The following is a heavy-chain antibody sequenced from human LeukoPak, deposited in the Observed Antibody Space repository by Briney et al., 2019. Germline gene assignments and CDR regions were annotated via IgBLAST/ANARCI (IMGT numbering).Heavy chain of an antibody. CDR3: ARGDYDSSGYYGDAFDI. CDR2: IYYSGST. CDR1: GGSISSGDYY. D-gene: IGHD3-22*01. V-gene: IGHV4-30-4*08. J-gene: IGHJ3*02. Sequence: SQTLSLTCSVSGGSISSGDYYWSWIRQPPGKGLEWIGYIYYSGSTYYNPSLKSRVTISVDTSKNQFSLKPSSVTAADTAVYYCARGDYDSSGYYGDAFDIWGQGTMVTVSS.